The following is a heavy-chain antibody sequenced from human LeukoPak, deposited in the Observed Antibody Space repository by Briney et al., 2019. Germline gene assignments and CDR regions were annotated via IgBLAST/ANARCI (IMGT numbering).Heavy chain of an antibody. D-gene: IGHD6-19*01. V-gene: IGHV3-33*08. CDR2: IWYDGSNK. Sequence: GGSLRLSCAASGFTFSSYSMNWVRQAPGKGLEWVAVIWYDGSNKYYADSVKGRFTVSRDNSKNTLYLQMNSLRAEDTAVYYCARDSSGLAGNFDYWGQGTLVTVSS. CDR1: GFTFSSYS. J-gene: IGHJ4*02. CDR3: ARDSSGLAGNFDY.